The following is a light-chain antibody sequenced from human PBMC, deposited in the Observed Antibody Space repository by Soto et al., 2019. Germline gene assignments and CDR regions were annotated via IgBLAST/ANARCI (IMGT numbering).Light chain of an antibody. J-gene: IGLJ1*01. CDR1: NIGSKR. CDR3: QVWDSNNDHYV. CDR2: DDR. V-gene: IGLV3-21*02. Sequence: SYELTQPPSVSVAPGHTARITCGGDNIGSKRVHWYQQRPGQAPVLVVYDDRDRPSGIPERFSGSNSGNTATLTISRVEAGDEAEYYCQVWDSNNDHYVFGTGTKVTVL.